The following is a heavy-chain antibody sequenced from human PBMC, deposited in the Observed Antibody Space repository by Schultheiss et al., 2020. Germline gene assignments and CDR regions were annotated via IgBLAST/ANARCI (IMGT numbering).Heavy chain of an antibody. V-gene: IGHV3-52*01. CDR3: ARVGGDYVSGMDV. J-gene: IGHJ6*02. CDR1: GFTFSSYA. D-gene: IGHD4-17*01. Sequence: GGSLRLSCSASGFTFSSYAMHWVRQAPEKGLEWVADIKCDGSEKYYVDSVKGRLTISRDNAKNSLYLQVNSLRAEDMTVYYCARVGGDYVSGMDVWGQGTTVTVS. CDR2: IKCDGSEK.